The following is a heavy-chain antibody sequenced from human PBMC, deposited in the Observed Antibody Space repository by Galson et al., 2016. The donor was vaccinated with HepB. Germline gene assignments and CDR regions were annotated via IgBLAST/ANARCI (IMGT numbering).Heavy chain of an antibody. J-gene: IGHJ4*02. CDR1: GFTFHNHA. CDR3: ARRPSGESRSRPFDS. Sequence: SLRLSCAAPGFTFHNHAMSWVRQGPGKGLEWVSVISGNAGSAYYADSVKGRFGISRDNSKNILYLQMNSLRVEDSGVYYCARRPSGESRSRPFDSWGQGILVTVSS. CDR2: ISGNAGSA. D-gene: IGHD3-16*01. V-gene: IGHV3-23*01.